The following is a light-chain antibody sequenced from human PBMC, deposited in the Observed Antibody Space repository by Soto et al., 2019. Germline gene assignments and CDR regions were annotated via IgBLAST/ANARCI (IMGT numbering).Light chain of an antibody. V-gene: IGKV3-15*01. J-gene: IGKJ2*01. Sequence: EIVMTQSPATLSVSPGERAILSCRASQSVSSNLAWYQQKPGQAPRLLIYDASTRATGTPARFSGVGSGTEFTLIISSLQSEDFAVYYCQQYSDWLFYTFGQGTKLEIK. CDR1: QSVSSN. CDR3: QQYSDWLFYT. CDR2: DAS.